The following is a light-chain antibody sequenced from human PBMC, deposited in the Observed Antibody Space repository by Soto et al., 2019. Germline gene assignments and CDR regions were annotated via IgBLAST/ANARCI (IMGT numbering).Light chain of an antibody. CDR2: TNS. Sequence: QSVLTQPASVSGSPGQSITISCTGTSSSIGSNSVNWYQQLPRTAPKVLIYTNSQRPSGVPDRFSGSKSGTSASLAISGLQPEDEADYYCAAWDGSLNVYVFGTGTKLTVL. CDR1: SSSIGSNS. J-gene: IGLJ1*01. CDR3: AAWDGSLNVYV. V-gene: IGLV1-44*01.